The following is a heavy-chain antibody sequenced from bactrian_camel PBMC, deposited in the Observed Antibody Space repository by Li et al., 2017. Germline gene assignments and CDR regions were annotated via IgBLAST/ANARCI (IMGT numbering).Heavy chain of an antibody. CDR1: AYTPANVR. CDR3: VIYENPRGVNSGDWSSLGLAREYNY. V-gene: IGHV3S60*01. CDR2: IRPGGPGGTTT. Sequence: HVQLVESGGGSVQAGGSLRLSCAFDAYTPANVRMAWFRQAPGKEREGVASIRPGGPGGTTTYYASSVRDRFSISLDTAKNTVYLQMNSLKPEDSAVYYCVIYENPRGVNSGDWSSLGLAREYNYWGQGTQVTVS. J-gene: IGHJ4*01. D-gene: IGHD1*01.